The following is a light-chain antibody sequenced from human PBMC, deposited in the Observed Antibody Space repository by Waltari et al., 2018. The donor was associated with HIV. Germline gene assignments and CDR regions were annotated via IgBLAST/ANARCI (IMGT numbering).Light chain of an antibody. J-gene: IGLJ3*02. V-gene: IGLV1-40*01. CDR1: SSTIGAGFD. CDR3: QSYDNTLSEWV. CDR2: GND. Sequence: QSVLTQPPSVSGAPGQRVTISCTGGSSTIGAGFDVHGYQQLPGTAPKLLISGNDIRPSGVPDRFSGSKSGTSASLAIAGLQVEDEADYYCQSYDNTLSEWVFGGGTKLTVL.